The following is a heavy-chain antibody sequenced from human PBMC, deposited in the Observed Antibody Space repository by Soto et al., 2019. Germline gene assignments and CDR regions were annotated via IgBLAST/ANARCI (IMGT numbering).Heavy chain of an antibody. Sequence: EVQLVESGGDLVPPGGSLRLSCAASGFVFSNSGMNWVRQAPGKGLEWVSYISRGSTTRYYADSVKGRFTISRDNAKKSLYLQVDSLRDEDTAVYYCVCDGGTLVDAFHFWGQGALVTVSS. CDR1: GFVFSNSG. V-gene: IGHV3-48*02. D-gene: IGHD3-9*01. J-gene: IGHJ4*02. CDR2: ISRGSTTR. CDR3: VCDGGTLVDAFHF.